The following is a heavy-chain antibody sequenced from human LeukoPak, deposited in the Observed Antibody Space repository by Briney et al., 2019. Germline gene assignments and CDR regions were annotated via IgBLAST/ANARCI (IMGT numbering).Heavy chain of an antibody. D-gene: IGHD3-10*01. CDR1: GFTFSTYA. CDR3: TTAMYYGSGSYYGINWFDP. Sequence: GGSLRLSCVASGFTFSTYAMSWVRQAPGKGLEWVGRIKSKTDGGTTDYAAPVKGRFTISRDDSKNTLYLQMNSLKTEDTAVYYCTTAMYYGSGSYYGINWFDPWGQGTLVTVSS. CDR2: IKSKTDGGTT. V-gene: IGHV3-15*01. J-gene: IGHJ5*02.